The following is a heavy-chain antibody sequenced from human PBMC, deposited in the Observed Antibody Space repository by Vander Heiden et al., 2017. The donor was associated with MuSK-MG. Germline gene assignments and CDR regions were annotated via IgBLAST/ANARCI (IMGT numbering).Heavy chain of an antibody. Sequence: QVQLMESGGGVVQPGKSLTLSCAASGFIFRDFVMHWVRQAPGKGLAWVAVISLDGSDKDYADSVKGRFTISRDNSKNTLFLQLTSVRSEDTALYYCARDMSGSPGDAFDLWGHGTRVTASS. CDR2: ISLDGSDK. V-gene: IGHV3-30*01. D-gene: IGHD5-12*01. CDR3: ARDMSGSPGDAFDL. CDR1: GFIFRDFV. J-gene: IGHJ3*01.